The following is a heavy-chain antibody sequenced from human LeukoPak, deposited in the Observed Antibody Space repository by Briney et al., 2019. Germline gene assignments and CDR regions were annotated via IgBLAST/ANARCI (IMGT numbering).Heavy chain of an antibody. Sequence: GSLRLSCTAPGFPFNAYNIHWIRQSPGRGLEWVSFIRNDETEIHYADFAKGRFTISRDRSKNSVYLQMNSLRPDDTALYYCAKDGGRYRFDFWGQGTMVTVSS. CDR2: IRNDETEI. D-gene: IGHD3-16*02. CDR3: AKDGGRYRFDF. V-gene: IGHV3-30*02. J-gene: IGHJ4*02. CDR1: GFPFNAYN.